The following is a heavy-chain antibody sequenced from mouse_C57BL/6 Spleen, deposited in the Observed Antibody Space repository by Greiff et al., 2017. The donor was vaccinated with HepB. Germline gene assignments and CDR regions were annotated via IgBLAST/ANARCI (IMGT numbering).Heavy chain of an antibody. V-gene: IGHV1-53*01. CDR2: INPSNGGT. Sequence: QVQLQQPGTELVKPGASVKLSSKASGYTFTSYWMHWVKQRPGQGLEWIGNINPSNGGTNYNEKFKSKATLTVDKSSSTAYMQLSSLTSEDSAVYYCARGGITTVVATYDAMDYWGQGTSVTVSS. CDR3: ARGGITTVVATYDAMDY. D-gene: IGHD1-1*01. CDR1: GYTFTSYW. J-gene: IGHJ4*01.